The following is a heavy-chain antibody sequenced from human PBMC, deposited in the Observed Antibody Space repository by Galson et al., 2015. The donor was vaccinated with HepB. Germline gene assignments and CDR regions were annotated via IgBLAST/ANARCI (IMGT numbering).Heavy chain of an antibody. J-gene: IGHJ4*02. V-gene: IGHV3-23*01. CDR1: GFTFSSYA. Sequence: SLRLSCAASGFTFSSYAMSWVRQAPGKGLEWVSAISGSGGSTYYADSVKGRFTISRDSAKNSLYLQMNSLRAEDTAVYYCARPSYGSGSYNYWGQGALVTVSS. CDR2: ISGSGGST. D-gene: IGHD3-10*01. CDR3: ARPSYGSGSYNY.